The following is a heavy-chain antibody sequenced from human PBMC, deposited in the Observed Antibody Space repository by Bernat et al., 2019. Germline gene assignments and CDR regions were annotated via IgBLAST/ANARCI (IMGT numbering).Heavy chain of an antibody. CDR1: GGSISSSSYY. Sequence: QLQLQESGPGLVKPSETLSLTCTVSGGSISSSSYYWGWIRQPPGKGLEWIGSIYYSGSTYYNPSLKSRVTISADTPQDALSLKVGSVTAADAAVYYGARSGSTTSRGGIDVWGQGATVTVSS. D-gene: IGHD1-14*01. CDR2: IYYSGST. V-gene: IGHV4-39*01. J-gene: IGHJ6*02. CDR3: ARSGSTTSRGGIDV.